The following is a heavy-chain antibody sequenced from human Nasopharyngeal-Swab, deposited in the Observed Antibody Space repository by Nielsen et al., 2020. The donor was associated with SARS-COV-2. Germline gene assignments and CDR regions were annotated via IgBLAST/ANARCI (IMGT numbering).Heavy chain of an antibody. CDR3: ARSGSYSDAFDI. Sequence: ASVKVSCKASGYTFNGYYMHWVRQAPGQGLEWMGRINPNSGGTNYAQKFQGRVTMTRDTSISTAYMELSRLRSDDTAVYYCARSGSYSDAFDIWGQGTMVTVSS. CDR2: INPNSGGT. CDR1: GYTFNGYY. D-gene: IGHD1-26*01. V-gene: IGHV1-2*06. J-gene: IGHJ3*02.